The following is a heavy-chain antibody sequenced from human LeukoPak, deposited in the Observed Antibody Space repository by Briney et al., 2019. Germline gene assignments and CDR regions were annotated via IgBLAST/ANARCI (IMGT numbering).Heavy chain of an antibody. Sequence: SETLSLTCTVSGGSISSYYWSWIRQPPGKGLEWIGYIYYSGSTNYNPSLKSRVTISVDTSKNQFSLKLSSVTAADTAVYYCARVIVVVVAAGDDAFDIWGQGTMVTVSS. CDR1: GGSISSYY. D-gene: IGHD2-15*01. CDR3: ARVIVVVVAAGDDAFDI. V-gene: IGHV4-59*12. CDR2: IYYSGST. J-gene: IGHJ3*02.